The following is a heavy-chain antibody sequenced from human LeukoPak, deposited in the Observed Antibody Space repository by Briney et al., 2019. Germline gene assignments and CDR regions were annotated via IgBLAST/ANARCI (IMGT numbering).Heavy chain of an antibody. CDR3: ARGKVVTMVRGVIITYFDY. V-gene: IGHV1-18*01. Sequence: ASVKVSCKASGYTFTNYGINWVRQAPGQGLEWMGWISAYNANTKNAQKLQGRVTMTTDTSTSTAYMELSSLRSEDTAVYYCARGKVVTMVRGVIITYFDYWGQGTLVTVSS. J-gene: IGHJ4*02. CDR2: ISAYNANT. D-gene: IGHD3-10*01. CDR1: GYTFTNYG.